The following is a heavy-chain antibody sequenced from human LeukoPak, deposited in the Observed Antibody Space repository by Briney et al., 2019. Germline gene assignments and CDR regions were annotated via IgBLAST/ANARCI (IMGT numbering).Heavy chain of an antibody. CDR3: ARGYYDSSGYYYHGIDY. D-gene: IGHD3-22*01. Sequence: SETLSLTCTVSGGSISSSSYYWSWIRQPPGKGLEWIGEINHSGSTNYNPSLKSRVTISVDTSKNQFSLKLSSVTAADTAVYYCARGYYDSSGYYYHGIDYWGQGTLVTVSS. CDR1: GGSISSSSYY. J-gene: IGHJ4*02. V-gene: IGHV4-39*07. CDR2: INHSGST.